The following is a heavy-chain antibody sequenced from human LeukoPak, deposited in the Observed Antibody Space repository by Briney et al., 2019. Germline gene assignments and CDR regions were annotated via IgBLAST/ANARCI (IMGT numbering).Heavy chain of an antibody. V-gene: IGHV3-9*01. J-gene: IGHJ3*02. Sequence: GGSLRLSCAASGFTFDDYAMHWVRQAPGKGLEWVSGISWNSGSIGYADSVKGRFTISRDNAKNSLYLQMNSLRAEDTALYYCARVGGSYGTFDIWGQGTMVTVSS. CDR1: GFTFDDYA. CDR2: ISWNSGSI. CDR3: ARVGGSYGTFDI. D-gene: IGHD1-26*01.